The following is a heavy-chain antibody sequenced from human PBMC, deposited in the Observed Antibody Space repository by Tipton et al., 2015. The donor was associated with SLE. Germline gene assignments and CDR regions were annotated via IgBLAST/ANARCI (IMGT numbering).Heavy chain of an antibody. J-gene: IGHJ2*01. D-gene: IGHD1-26*01. CDR1: GDSISSYY. CDR3: ARRAISGNWYFDL. CDR2: ISYSGSS. Sequence: LRLSCTVSGDSISSYYWSWIRQPPGKGLEYIGYISYSGSSNSNSSLKSRVTISVDTSKKQFSLRLNSVTAADTAVYYCARRAISGNWYFDLWGRGTLVTVSS. V-gene: IGHV4-59*01.